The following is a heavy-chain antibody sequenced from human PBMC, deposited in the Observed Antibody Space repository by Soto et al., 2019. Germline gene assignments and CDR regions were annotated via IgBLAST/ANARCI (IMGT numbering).Heavy chain of an antibody. D-gene: IGHD3-3*01. CDR2: ISGSAGST. Sequence: GGSLRLSCAASGFTFSSYAMNWVRQAPGKGLEWVSAISGSAGSTYYADSVKGRFTISRDNSMDTLYLQMNSLRAEDTAVYYCAKDGGASLRFFGGGAFDIWGQGTMVTVSS. V-gene: IGHV3-23*01. J-gene: IGHJ3*02. CDR3: AKDGGASLRFFGGGAFDI. CDR1: GFTFSSYA.